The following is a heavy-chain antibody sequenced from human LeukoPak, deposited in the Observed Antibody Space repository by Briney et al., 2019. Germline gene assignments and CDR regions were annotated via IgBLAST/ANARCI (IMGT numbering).Heavy chain of an antibody. CDR2: TYYRSKWYN. V-gene: IGHV6-1*01. Sequence: SQTLSLTCAISGDSVSSNSAAWNWIRQSPSRGLEWLVRTYYRSKWYNDYAVSVKSRITINPDTSKNQFSLQLSSVTAADTAVYYCAREDRLQGSYYYGMDVWGQGTTVTVSS. CDR1: GDSVSSNSAA. J-gene: IGHJ6*02. D-gene: IGHD2-2*01. CDR3: AREDRLQGSYYYGMDV.